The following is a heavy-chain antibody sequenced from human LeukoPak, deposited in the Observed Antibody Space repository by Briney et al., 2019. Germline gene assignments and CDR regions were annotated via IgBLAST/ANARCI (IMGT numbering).Heavy chain of an antibody. Sequence: GASVTVSCKASGYTFTSYDINWVRQAPGQGLEWMGWMNPNSGNTGYAQKFQGRVTITRNTSISTAYMELSSLRSEDTAVYYCARGPQGSGYYYFDYWGQGTLVTVSS. CDR2: MNPNSGNT. J-gene: IGHJ4*02. D-gene: IGHD3-22*01. V-gene: IGHV1-8*03. CDR3: ARGPQGSGYYYFDY. CDR1: GYTFTSYD.